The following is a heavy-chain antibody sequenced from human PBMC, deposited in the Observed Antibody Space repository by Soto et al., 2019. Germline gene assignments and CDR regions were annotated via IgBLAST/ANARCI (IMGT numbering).Heavy chain of an antibody. Sequence: PSETLSLTCTVSGGPISSAAYYWSWIRQHPGKGLEWIGYIYYSGSTYYNPSLKSRVTISVDTSKNQFSLKLSSVTAADTAVYYCARKLNADYYYYYGMDVWGQGTTVTVSS. CDR1: GGPISSAAYY. CDR2: IYYSGST. V-gene: IGHV4-31*03. CDR3: ARKLNADYYYYYGMDV. D-gene: IGHD2-15*01. J-gene: IGHJ6*02.